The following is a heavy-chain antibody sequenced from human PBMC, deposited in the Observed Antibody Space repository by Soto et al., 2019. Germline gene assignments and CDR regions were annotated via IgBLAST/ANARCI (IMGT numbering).Heavy chain of an antibody. CDR3: ALPHYCGGDCYYYYYGMDV. V-gene: IGHV1-69*12. Sequence: QVQLVQSGAEVKKPGSSVKVSCKASGGTFSSYAISWVRQAPGQGLEWMGGIIPIFGTANYAQKFQGRVTITADESTSTXXXXXSSLRSXXXXXXXCALPHYCGGDCYYYYYGMDVWGQGTTVTVSS. CDR1: GGTFSSYA. CDR2: IIPIFGTA. J-gene: IGHJ6*02. D-gene: IGHD2-21*02.